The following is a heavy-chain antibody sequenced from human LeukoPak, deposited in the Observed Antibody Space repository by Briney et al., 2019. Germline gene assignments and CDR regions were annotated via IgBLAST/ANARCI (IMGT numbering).Heavy chain of an antibody. J-gene: IGHJ1*01. CDR3: ARGAYYYDSSGYTEYFQH. CDR1: GGSFSGYY. D-gene: IGHD3-22*01. CDR2: IYYSGST. V-gene: IGHV4-34*01. Sequence: SETLSLTCAVYGGSFSGYYWSWIRQPPGKGLEWIGSIYYSGSTYYNPSLKSRVTISVDTSKNQFSLKLSSVTAADTAVYYCARGAYYYDSSGYTEYFQHWGQGTLVTVSS.